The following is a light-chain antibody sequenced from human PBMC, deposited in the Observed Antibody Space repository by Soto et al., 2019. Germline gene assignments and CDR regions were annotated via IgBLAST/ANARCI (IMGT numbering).Light chain of an antibody. J-gene: IGKJ4*01. CDR3: KLSYTTRAHT. Sequence: DIQMTQSPSSLSASVGDRVTITCRASQSISSYLNWYQQKPGKAPKLLIYAASSFQSGFPSRFSGSVSGTDFTLTITILQPEVLANNYCKLSYTTRAHTLGGGTKCEIK. V-gene: IGKV1-39*01. CDR2: AAS. CDR1: QSISSY.